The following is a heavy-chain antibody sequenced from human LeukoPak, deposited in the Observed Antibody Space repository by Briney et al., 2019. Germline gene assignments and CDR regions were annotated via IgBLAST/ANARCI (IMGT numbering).Heavy chain of an antibody. D-gene: IGHD2-15*01. Sequence: GESLTLSCAPSGLTFSSHAMSWVRPPPGKVLEWVATIIDCGGNTYYAHSVKGRLTISRDNSRNTLYLQMNRLRAEDTALYYCAKDGCRGDCIGGSCYPFDPWGQGTLVTVSS. CDR3: AKDGCRGDCIGGSCYPFDP. V-gene: IGHV3-23*01. CDR1: GLTFSSHA. CDR2: IIDCGGNT. J-gene: IGHJ5*02.